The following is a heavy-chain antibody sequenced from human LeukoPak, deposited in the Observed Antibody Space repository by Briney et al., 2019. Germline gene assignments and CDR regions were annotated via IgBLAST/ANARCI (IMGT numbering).Heavy chain of an antibody. V-gene: IGHV3-21*01. CDR3: ARDDHYGSGSYHFDY. J-gene: IGHJ4*02. D-gene: IGHD3-10*01. Sequence: KSGGSLRLSCAASGFTFSSYSMNWVRQAPGKGLEWVSSIGSRTGYIYHADSVKGRFTISRDNAKNSLYLQMNNLRDEDTAVYYCARDDHYGSGSYHFDYWGQGTRVTVSS. CDR2: IGSRTGYI. CDR1: GFTFSSYS.